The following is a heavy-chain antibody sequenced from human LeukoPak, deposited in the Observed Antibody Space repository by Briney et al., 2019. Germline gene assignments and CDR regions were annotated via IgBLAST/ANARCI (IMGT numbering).Heavy chain of an antibody. Sequence: PGGSLRLSCEASGFIVSSNFMTWVRQSPGKGLEWVSIMYYSGTTHYADSVKGRFTISRDNSKNTVYLQMNSLRDDDTAVYYCARARGVGELFFDSWGQGTLVTVSS. J-gene: IGHJ4*02. V-gene: IGHV3-53*01. CDR3: ARARGVGELFFDS. CDR1: GFIVSSNF. CDR2: MYYSGTT. D-gene: IGHD3-10*01.